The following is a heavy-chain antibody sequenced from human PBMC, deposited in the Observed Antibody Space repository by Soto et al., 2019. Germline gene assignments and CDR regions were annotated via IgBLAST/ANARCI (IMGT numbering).Heavy chain of an antibody. D-gene: IGHD3-9*01. V-gene: IGHV1-69*08. CDR1: GGTFSSYT. J-gene: IGHJ4*02. Sequence: QVQLVQSGAEVKKPGSSVKVSCKASGGTFSSYTISWVRQAPGQGLEWMGRIIPILGIANYAQKFQGRVTSTADKSTSTAYMELSSLRSEDTAVYYCARDRGLVTSYFDYWGQGTLVTVSS. CDR2: IIPILGIA. CDR3: ARDRGLVTSYFDY.